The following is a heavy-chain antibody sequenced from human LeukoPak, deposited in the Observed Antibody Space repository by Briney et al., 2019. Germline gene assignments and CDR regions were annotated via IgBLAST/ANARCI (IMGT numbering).Heavy chain of an antibody. CDR2: INHSGST. V-gene: IGHV4-34*01. CDR1: GGSFSGYY. D-gene: IGHD5-24*01. Sequence: SETLSLTCAVYGGSFSGYYWSWIRQPPGKGLEWIGEINHSGSTNYNPSLKSRVTISVDTSKNQFSLKLSSVTAADTAVYYCARGRQRRYKNERNNWFDPWGQGILVTVSS. J-gene: IGHJ5*02. CDR3: ARGRQRRYKNERNNWFDP.